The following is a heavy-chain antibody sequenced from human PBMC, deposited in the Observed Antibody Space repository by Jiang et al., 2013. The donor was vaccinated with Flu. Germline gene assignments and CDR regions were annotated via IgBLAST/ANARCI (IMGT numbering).Heavy chain of an antibody. Sequence: GPGLVKPSQTLSLTCTVSGGSISSGSYYWSWIRQPAGKGLEWIGRIYTSGSTNCNPSLKSRVTISVDTSKNQFSLKLSSVTAADTAVYYCARDDSSGYSDVFDIWGQGTMVTVSS. J-gene: IGHJ3*02. CDR1: GGSISSGSYY. V-gene: IGHV4-61*02. D-gene: IGHD3-22*01. CDR2: IYTSGST. CDR3: ARDDSSGYSDVFDI.